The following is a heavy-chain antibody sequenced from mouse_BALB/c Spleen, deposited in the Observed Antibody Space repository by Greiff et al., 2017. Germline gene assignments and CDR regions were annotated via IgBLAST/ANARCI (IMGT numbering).Heavy chain of an antibody. CDR3: ARQRENGNYEDYYAMDY. V-gene: IGHV5-6*01. D-gene: IGHD2-1*01. Sequence: EVNVVESGGDLVKPGGSLKLSCAASGFTFSSYGMSWVRQTPDKRLEWVATISSGGSYTYYPDSVKGRFTISRDNAKNTLYLQMSSLKSEDTAMYYCARQRENGNYEDYYAMDYWGQGTSVTVSS. J-gene: IGHJ4*01. CDR2: ISSGGSYT. CDR1: GFTFSSYG.